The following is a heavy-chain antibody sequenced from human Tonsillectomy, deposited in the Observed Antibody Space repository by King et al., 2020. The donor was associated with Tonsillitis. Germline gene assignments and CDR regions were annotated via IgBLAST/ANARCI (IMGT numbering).Heavy chain of an antibody. Sequence: QLQESGPGLVEPSETLSLTCTVSGGSISSYYWNCIRQPPGQGLEWIGFIYYSGGTNYSPPLKSQVTISVDTSKNQFSLRLSSVTAADTAVYYCARVGNPYWYFDLWGRGTLVTVSS. J-gene: IGHJ2*01. CDR3: ARVGNPYWYFDL. V-gene: IGHV4-59*01. CDR1: GGSISSYY. D-gene: IGHD4-23*01. CDR2: IYYSGGT.